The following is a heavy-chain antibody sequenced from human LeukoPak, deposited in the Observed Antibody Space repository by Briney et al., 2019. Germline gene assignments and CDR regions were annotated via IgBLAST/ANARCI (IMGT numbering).Heavy chain of an antibody. V-gene: IGHV4-4*07. CDR3: ARGVAYSSSWNGAYYFDY. D-gene: IGHD6-13*01. CDR2: IYTSGST. J-gene: IGHJ4*02. Sequence: SETLSLTCTVSGGSISSYYWSWIRQPAGKGLEWIGRIYTSGSTNYNPSLKSRVTMSVDTSKNQFSLKLSSVTAADAAVYYCARGVAYSSSWNGAYYFDYWGQGTLVTVSS. CDR1: GGSISSYY.